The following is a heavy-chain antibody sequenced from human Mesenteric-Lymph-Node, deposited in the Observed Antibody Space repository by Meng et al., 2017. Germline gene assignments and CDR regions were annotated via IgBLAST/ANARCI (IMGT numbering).Heavy chain of an antibody. D-gene: IGHD3-3*01. J-gene: IGHJ4*02. CDR2: IWYDGSNK. CDR1: GFIFSSYG. Sequence: GESLKTSCAASGFIFSSYGMHWVRQAPGKGLAWGAVIWYDGSNKYYADSVKGRFNISRDNSKNTLYLQMNSLRAEDTAVYYCARDYIGKTYYDFWSGYYTTAFLDYWGQGTVVTVSS. CDR3: ARDYIGKTYYDFWSGYYTTAFLDY. V-gene: IGHV3-33*01.